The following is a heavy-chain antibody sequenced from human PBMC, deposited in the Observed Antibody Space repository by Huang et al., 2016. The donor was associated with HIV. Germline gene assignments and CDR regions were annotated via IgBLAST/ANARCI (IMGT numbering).Heavy chain of an antibody. D-gene: IGHD6-19*01. J-gene: IGHJ6*03. CDR2: IYYSGDS. Sequence: QLQLQESGPGPVKPSATLSLTCSVSGGSISGSRYYWGWLRQPPGKGLEWIGSIYYSGDSHYSPSLKSRVTISVDTSKNKFSLKLSSVTAADTAVYYCARGQSGPSQWLASLGNYYYYMDVWGKGTTVTVSS. CDR1: GGSISGSRYY. V-gene: IGHV4-39*01. CDR3: ARGQSGPSQWLASLGNYYYYMDV.